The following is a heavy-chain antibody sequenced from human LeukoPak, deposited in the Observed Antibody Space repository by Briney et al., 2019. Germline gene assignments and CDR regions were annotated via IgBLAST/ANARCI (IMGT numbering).Heavy chain of an antibody. V-gene: IGHV5-51*01. D-gene: IGHD3-10*01. Sequence: GESLKISCKGSGYSFTSYWIGWVRQMPGKGLEWMGIIYPGDSDTRFSPSFQGQVTISADKSFSTAFLQWNSLKASDTAMYYCARQSKRYVSGSYGDAFDIWGQGTMVTVSS. CDR3: ARQSKRYVSGSYGDAFDI. CDR1: GYSFTSYW. CDR2: IYPGDSDT. J-gene: IGHJ3*02.